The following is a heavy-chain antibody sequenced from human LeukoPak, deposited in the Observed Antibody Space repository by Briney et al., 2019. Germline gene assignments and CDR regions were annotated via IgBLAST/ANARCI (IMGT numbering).Heavy chain of an antibody. J-gene: IGHJ4*02. CDR2: LSYSGST. D-gene: IGHD6-13*01. CDR1: GDSISISSYF. CDR3: ARLSNWYGVY. V-gene: IGHV4-39*01. Sequence: PSETLSLTCTVSGDSISISSYFWGWIRQSPGKGLQWIGTLSYSGSTYYNPSLKSRVTISVDTSKNQFSLKLSSVTAADTAVYYCARLSNWYGVYWGQGTLVTVSS.